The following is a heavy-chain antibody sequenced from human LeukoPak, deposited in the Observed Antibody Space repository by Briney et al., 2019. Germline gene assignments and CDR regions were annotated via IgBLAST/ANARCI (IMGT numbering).Heavy chain of an antibody. D-gene: IGHD7-27*01. V-gene: IGHV4-59*01. Sequence: PSETLSLTCTVSGGSISSGYWSWIRESPGEGLEWIGYISYRATTSYSPSLKSRVTISRATSKNQFSLKLSSVTAADTAVYYCARGANWGSPDYWGQGTLVTVSS. CDR1: GGSISSGY. CDR3: ARGANWGSPDY. J-gene: IGHJ4*02. CDR2: ISYRATT.